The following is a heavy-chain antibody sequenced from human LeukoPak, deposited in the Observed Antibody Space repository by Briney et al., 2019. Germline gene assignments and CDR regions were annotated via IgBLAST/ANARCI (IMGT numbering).Heavy chain of an antibody. CDR3: VRGGELNGDYFPPYTCFDP. D-gene: IGHD4-17*01. V-gene: IGHV1-2*02. Sequence: ASVKVSCKASGYTFTDYSMHWVRQAPGQGLEWMGWINPSSGSTNYPQKFQGRVTMTRDTSVNTAYMELNRLTSDDTAVYYCVRGGELNGDYFPPYTCFDPWGQGALVTVSS. J-gene: IGHJ5*02. CDR1: GYTFTDYS. CDR2: INPSSGST.